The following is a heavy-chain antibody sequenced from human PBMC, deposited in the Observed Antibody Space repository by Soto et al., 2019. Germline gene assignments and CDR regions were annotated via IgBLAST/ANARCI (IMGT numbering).Heavy chain of an antibody. J-gene: IGHJ4*02. CDR3: ARWYGSEVFDY. CDR1: GGSIXXXXXX. Sequence: QLQLQESGPGLVKPSETLSLTCTVSGGSIXXXXXXXXWIRQPPGKRLEWIGGMYYSVSTYFNPSLKXRVTISVDXSXXQFSLKLSSVTAADTAVYYCARWYGSEVFDYWGQGTLVTVSS. V-gene: IGHV4-39*01. CDR2: MYYSVST. D-gene: IGHD3-10*01.